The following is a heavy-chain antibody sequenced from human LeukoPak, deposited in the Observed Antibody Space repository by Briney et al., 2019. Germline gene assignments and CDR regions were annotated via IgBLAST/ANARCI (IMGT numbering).Heavy chain of an antibody. V-gene: IGHV4-30-2*01. D-gene: IGHD3-9*01. CDR2: IYHSGST. CDR3: ARLSLTHEGFDI. CDR1: GGSISSGGYY. J-gene: IGHJ3*02. Sequence: PSETGSLSCTVSGGSISSGGYYWSWIRQPPGKGLEWIGYIYHSGSTYYNPSLKSRVTMSVDTSKNQFSLKLSSVTAADTAVYYCARLSLTHEGFDIWGQGTMVTVSS.